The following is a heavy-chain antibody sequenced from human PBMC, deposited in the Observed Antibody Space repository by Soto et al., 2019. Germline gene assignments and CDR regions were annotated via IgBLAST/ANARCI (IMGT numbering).Heavy chain of an antibody. CDR2: MNPKRGDT. V-gene: IGHV1-8*01. D-gene: IGHD6-13*01. J-gene: IGHJ4*02. Sequence: AASVKVSCKTSGYSFGDFDINWIRQAPGQGLEWMGWMNPKRGDTGSAQKFQGRVTMTRNTSINTAFLEVTGLTSDDTAVYFCARTGGLFSTSWYVFDYWGPGSLVTVSS. CDR1: GYSFGDFD. CDR3: ARTGGLFSTSWYVFDY.